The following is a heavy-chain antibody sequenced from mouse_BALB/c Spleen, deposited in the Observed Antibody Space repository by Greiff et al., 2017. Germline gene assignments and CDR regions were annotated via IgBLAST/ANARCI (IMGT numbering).Heavy chain of an antibody. V-gene: IGHV5-6*01. D-gene: IGHD1-1*01. CDR2: ISSGGSYT. CDR3: ARYYYGSSFCYYAMDY. CDR1: GFTFSSYG. J-gene: IGHJ4*01. Sequence: EVQLQQSGGDLVKPGGSLKLSCAASGFTFSSYGMSWVRQTPDKRLEWVATISSGGSYTYYPDSVKGRFTISRDNAKNTLYLQMSSLKSEDTAMYYCARYYYGSSFCYYAMDYWGQGTSVTVSS.